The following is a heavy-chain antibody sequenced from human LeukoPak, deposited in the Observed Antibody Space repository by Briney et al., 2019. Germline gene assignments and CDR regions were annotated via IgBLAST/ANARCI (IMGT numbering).Heavy chain of an antibody. J-gene: IGHJ4*02. D-gene: IGHD2-15*01. Sequence: PSETLSLTCAVYGGSFSGYYWSWIRQPPGKGLEWIGEINHSGSTNYNPSLKSRVTISVDTSKNQFSLKLSSVTAADTAVYYCARVVSGRRDAGYFDYWGQGTQVTVSS. CDR1: GGSFSGYY. CDR3: ARVVSGRRDAGYFDY. CDR2: INHSGST. V-gene: IGHV4-34*01.